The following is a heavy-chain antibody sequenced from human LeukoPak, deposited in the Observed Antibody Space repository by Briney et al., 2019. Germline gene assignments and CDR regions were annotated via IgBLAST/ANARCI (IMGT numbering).Heavy chain of an antibody. CDR3: ARDPVGYGSRLDY. J-gene: IGHJ4*02. D-gene: IGHD5-12*01. Sequence: GGSLRLSCAASGFTFSSYAMHWVRQAPGKGLEWVAVISYDGSNKYYADSVKGRFTISRDNSKNTLYLQMNSLRAEDTAVYYCARDPVGYGSRLDYWGQGTLVTVSS. CDR1: GFTFSSYA. V-gene: IGHV3-30-3*01. CDR2: ISYDGSNK.